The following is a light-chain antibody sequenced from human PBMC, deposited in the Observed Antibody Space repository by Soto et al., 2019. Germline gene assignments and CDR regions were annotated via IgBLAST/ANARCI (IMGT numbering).Light chain of an antibody. CDR1: QSISSY. CDR3: QQYHSYSIT. J-gene: IGKJ5*01. Sequence: DIQMTQSPSSLSASVGDRVTITCRASQSISSYLNWYQQKPGKAPKLLIYAASSLQSGVPSRFSGSGSGTEFTLTISSLQPDDFATYYCQQYHSYSITFGQGTRLEIK. V-gene: IGKV1-39*01. CDR2: AAS.